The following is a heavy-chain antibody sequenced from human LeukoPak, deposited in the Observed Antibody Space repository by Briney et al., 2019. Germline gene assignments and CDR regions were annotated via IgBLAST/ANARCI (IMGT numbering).Heavy chain of an antibody. V-gene: IGHV3-7*01. D-gene: IGHD6-13*01. J-gene: IGHJ4*02. Sequence: GGSLRLSCAASGLSFSSYEMNWVRQAPGKGLEWVANIKQDGSEKQYVDSVRGRFTISRDNAKNSLYLQMNSLRVEDTAVYYCARDGFVGAADYWGQGTLVTVSS. CDR3: ARDGFVGAADY. CDR2: IKQDGSEK. CDR1: GLSFSSYE.